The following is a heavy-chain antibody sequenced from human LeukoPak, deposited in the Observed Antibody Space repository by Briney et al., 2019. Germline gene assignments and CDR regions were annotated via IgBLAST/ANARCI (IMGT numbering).Heavy chain of an antibody. D-gene: IGHD3-9*01. J-gene: IGHJ5*02. CDR1: GYTFTGYY. CDR3: ARAAYDILTGYYFNWFDP. Sequence: GASVKVSCKASGYTFTGYYTHWVRQAPGQGLEWMGWINPNSGGTNYAQKFQGRVTMTRDTSISTAYMELSRLRSDDTAVYYCARAAYDILTGYYFNWFDPWGQGTLVTVSS. CDR2: INPNSGGT. V-gene: IGHV1-2*02.